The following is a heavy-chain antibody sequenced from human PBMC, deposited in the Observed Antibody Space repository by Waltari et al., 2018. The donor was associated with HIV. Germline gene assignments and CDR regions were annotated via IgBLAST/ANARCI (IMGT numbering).Heavy chain of an antibody. J-gene: IGHJ4*02. CDR1: GLTFDDYA. V-gene: IGHV3-23*01. CDR3: VRRDACKLVY. CDR2: ISATGGAT. Sequence: EVQLLESGGGLVQPGGSLRLSCAASGLTFDDYAMSWVRHTPDKGLQWVSTISATGGATYYADSVRGRFSVSRDNPKNTLYLQLDSLSVEDTALYYCVRRDACKLVYWGQGTLVTVSS. D-gene: IGHD2-2*01.